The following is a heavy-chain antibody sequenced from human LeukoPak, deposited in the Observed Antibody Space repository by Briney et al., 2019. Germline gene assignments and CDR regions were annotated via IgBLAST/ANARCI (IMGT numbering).Heavy chain of an antibody. CDR3: ARARYVNSFYAFDI. V-gene: IGHV4-59*01. Sequence: SETLSLTCTVSGGSISSYYWSWIRLPPGKGLEWIGCLSKSGNTNYSPSLKSRVTIFGDTSKNQFFLKLSSVTAADTAVYYCARARYVNSFYAFDIWGQGTLVTVSS. J-gene: IGHJ3*02. D-gene: IGHD3-9*01. CDR1: GGSISSYY. CDR2: LSKSGNT.